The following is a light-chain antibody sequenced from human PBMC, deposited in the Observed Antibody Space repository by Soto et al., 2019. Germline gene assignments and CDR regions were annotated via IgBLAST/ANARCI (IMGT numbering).Light chain of an antibody. CDR2: EVS. CDR3: SSYAGSLV. Sequence: QSALTQPPSASGSPGQSVTISCTGTSSDVGGYNYVSWYQQHTGKAPKLMIYEVSKRPSGVPDLFSGSKSGNKASLTVSGLQAEDEADYYCSSYAGSLVFGGGTQLTVL. J-gene: IGLJ2*01. CDR1: SSDVGGYNY. V-gene: IGLV2-8*01.